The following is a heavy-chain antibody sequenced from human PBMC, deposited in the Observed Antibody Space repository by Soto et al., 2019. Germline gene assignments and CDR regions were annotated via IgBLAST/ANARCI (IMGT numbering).Heavy chain of an antibody. Sequence: QVHLVQSGAEVKKPGASLKVSCKGSGYIFTTYGITWVRQAPGQGLERMGWISAHNGNTNYAQKLQGRVTVTRDTSTSTAYMELRNLRSEDTAVYYCARGRYGDYWGLGSMVTVSS. CDR1: GYIFTTYG. CDR2: ISAHNGNT. V-gene: IGHV1-18*01. CDR3: ARGRYGDY. J-gene: IGHJ4*02. D-gene: IGHD1-1*01.